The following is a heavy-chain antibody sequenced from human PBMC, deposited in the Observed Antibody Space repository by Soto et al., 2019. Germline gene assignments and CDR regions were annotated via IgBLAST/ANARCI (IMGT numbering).Heavy chain of an antibody. D-gene: IGHD1-26*01. J-gene: IGHJ5*02. CDR1: GFTFSSYG. CDR3: AKGSIVGATKDWFHP. CDR2: ISYDGSSK. Sequence: GGSLRLSCAASGFTFSSYGMYWVRQAPGKGLEWVAVISYDGSSKYYADSVKGRLTISRDNSENTLYLQMNSLRAEDTAVYYCAKGSIVGATKDWFHPWGQGTMVTVYS. V-gene: IGHV3-30*18.